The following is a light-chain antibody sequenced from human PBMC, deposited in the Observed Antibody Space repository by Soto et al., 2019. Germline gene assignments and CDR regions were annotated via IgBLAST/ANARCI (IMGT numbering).Light chain of an antibody. CDR1: SSDVGGYNS. CDR2: EVS. CDR3: SSFTTSTTYV. V-gene: IGLV2-14*01. Sequence: QSALTQPASVSGSPGQSITTSCTGTSSDVGGYNSVSWYQQHPGKAPKLMIYEVSHRPSGVSNRFSGSKSANTASLTISGLQAEDEADYYCSSFTTSTTYVFGTGTKVTVL. J-gene: IGLJ1*01.